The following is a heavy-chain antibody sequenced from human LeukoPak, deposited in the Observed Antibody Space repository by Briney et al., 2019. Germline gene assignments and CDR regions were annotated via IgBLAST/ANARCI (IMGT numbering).Heavy chain of an antibody. CDR3: TKGRTSVVPAAVDF. D-gene: IGHD2-2*01. J-gene: IGHJ4*02. Sequence: PGRSLRLSCAASGFTFDDFGMHWVRQAPGKGLEWVSGISWNSDSIGYVDSVKGRFTISRDNAKNSLYLQMNSLRTEDTALYYCTKGRTSVVPAAVDFWGQGTLVTVPS. V-gene: IGHV3-9*01. CDR2: ISWNSDSI. CDR1: GFTFDDFG.